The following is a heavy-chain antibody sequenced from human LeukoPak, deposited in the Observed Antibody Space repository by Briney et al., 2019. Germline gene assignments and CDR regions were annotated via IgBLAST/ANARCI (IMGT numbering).Heavy chain of an antibody. V-gene: IGHV3-11*06. J-gene: IGHJ4*02. CDR1: GFTFSDYY. CDR2: ISGSGSHT. Sequence: GGSLRLSCAASGFTFSDYYMSWIRQAPGKGLEWVSYISGSGSHTTYADSVRGRFTISRDNANNSLSLQVNSLRADDTAVYYCARVGSTVAAGTPDYWGQGTLVTVSS. D-gene: IGHD6-13*01. CDR3: ARVGSTVAAGTPDY.